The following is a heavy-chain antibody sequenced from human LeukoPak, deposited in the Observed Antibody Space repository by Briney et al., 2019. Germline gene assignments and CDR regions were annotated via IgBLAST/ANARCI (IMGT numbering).Heavy chain of an antibody. CDR2: IKQDESAK. V-gene: IGHV3-7*01. J-gene: IGHJ4*02. Sequence: PGGSLRLSCAASGFTFSNSWMAWVRQAPGQGLEWVANIKQDESAKHYSDSVKGRFTISRDNSKNSLFLQMNGLRADDSALYYCARDTDGSLDYWGQGNLVTVSS. CDR1: GFTFSNSW. CDR3: ARDTDGSLDY. D-gene: IGHD5-24*01.